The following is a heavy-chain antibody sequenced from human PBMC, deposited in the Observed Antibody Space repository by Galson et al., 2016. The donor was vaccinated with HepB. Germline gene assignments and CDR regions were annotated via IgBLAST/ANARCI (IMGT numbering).Heavy chain of an antibody. D-gene: IGHD3-16*01. CDR1: GFNFSLYD. Sequence: SLRLSCAASGFNFSLYDMHWVRQVTGKGLEWVSAIATTGDTYYPGSVKGRFTISRENAKNSMLLKMNSLRVGDTAVYYCARAPKGGGYGLDVWGKGTTVTVSS. V-gene: IGHV3-13*04. CDR3: ARAPKGGGYGLDV. CDR2: IATTGDT. J-gene: IGHJ6*04.